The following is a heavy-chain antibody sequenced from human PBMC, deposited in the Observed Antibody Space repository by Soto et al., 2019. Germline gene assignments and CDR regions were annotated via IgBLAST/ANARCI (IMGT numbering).Heavy chain of an antibody. V-gene: IGHV1-69*13. Sequence: GASVKVSCKASGGTFSSYAISWVRQAPGQGLEWMGGIIPIFGTANYAQKFQGRVTITADESTSTAYMELSSLRSEDTAVYYCAREKIITGTNGAFDIWGQGTMVTVSS. D-gene: IGHD1-20*01. CDR3: AREKIITGTNGAFDI. J-gene: IGHJ3*02. CDR2: IIPIFGTA. CDR1: GGTFSSYA.